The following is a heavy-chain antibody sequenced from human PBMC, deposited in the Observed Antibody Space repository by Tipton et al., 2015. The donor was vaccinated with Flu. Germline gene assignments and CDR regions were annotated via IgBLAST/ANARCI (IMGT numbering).Heavy chain of an antibody. CDR3: AGGYSSSWFDY. Sequence: TLSLTCAVYGGSFSGYYWSWIRQPPGKGLEWIGEINHSGSTNYNPSLKSRLTISVDTSKNQFSLKLSSVTAADTAVYYCAGGYSSSWFDYWGQGTLVTVSS. V-gene: IGHV4-34*01. CDR1: GGSFSGYY. J-gene: IGHJ4*02. D-gene: IGHD6-13*01. CDR2: INHSGST.